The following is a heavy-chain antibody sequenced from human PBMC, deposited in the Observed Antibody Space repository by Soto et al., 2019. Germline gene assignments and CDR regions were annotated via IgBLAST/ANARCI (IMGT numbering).Heavy chain of an antibody. D-gene: IGHD6-19*01. CDR3: ARETSVGTLPFSSSGWYGDFEH. CDR1: GGSFSGYC. CDR2: INHSGST. Sequence: SETLSLTCAVYGGSFSGYCWSCIRQPPGKGLEWIGEINHSGSTNYNPSLESRVTISVDSSKTQVYLKLTSVTTADTAVYFCARETSVGTLPFSSSGWYGDFEHWGQGAPVTVSS. V-gene: IGHV4-34*01. J-gene: IGHJ4*02.